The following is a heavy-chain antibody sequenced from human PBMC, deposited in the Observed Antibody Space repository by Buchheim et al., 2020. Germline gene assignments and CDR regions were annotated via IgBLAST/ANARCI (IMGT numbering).Heavy chain of an antibody. CDR2: ISYDGSNK. J-gene: IGHJ4*02. V-gene: IGHV3-30*01. CDR1: GFTFTSHA. Sequence: QVQLVESGGGVVQPDKSLRLSCAASGFTFTSHAMHWVRQAPGKGLEWVAVISYDGSNKHFADSVKGRFTISRDNSKNSTYLQMNSLRGEDTAVYYCARGASGGWYFDYWGLGTL. D-gene: IGHD6-19*01. CDR3: ARGASGGWYFDY.